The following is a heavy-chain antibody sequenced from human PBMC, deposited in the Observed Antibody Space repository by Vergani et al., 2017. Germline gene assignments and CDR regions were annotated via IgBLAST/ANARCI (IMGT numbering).Heavy chain of an antibody. CDR2: IYYSGST. D-gene: IGHD3-22*01. J-gene: IGHJ2*01. V-gene: IGHV4-59*01. CDR3: ARAVGGYYGWYFDL. CDR1: GGSISSYY. Sequence: QVQLQESGPGLVKPSETLSLTCTVSGGSISSYYWSWIRQPPGKGLEWIGYIYYSGSTNYNPSLKSRGTISVDTSKNQFSLKLSSVTDADTAVYYCARAVGGYYGWYFDLWGRGTLVTVSS.